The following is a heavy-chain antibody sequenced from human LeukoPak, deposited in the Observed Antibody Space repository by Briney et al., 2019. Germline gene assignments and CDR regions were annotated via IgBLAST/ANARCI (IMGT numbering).Heavy chain of an antibody. CDR1: GFIFSSCT. D-gene: IGHD3-22*01. CDR2: ISSGREYI. J-gene: IGHJ4*02. CDR3: ARGRSYYYDSSASPVSDH. Sequence: GGSLLLSCAASGFIFSSCTMNWVRPAPGRGLEWVSSISSGREYIYYADSVRGRFTISRDNAKNSLYLQMNSLRAEDTAVYYCARGRSYYYDSSASPVSDHWGQGTLVTVSS. V-gene: IGHV3-21*01.